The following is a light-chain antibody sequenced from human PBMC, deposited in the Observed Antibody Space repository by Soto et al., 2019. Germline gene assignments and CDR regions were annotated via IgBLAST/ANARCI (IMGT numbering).Light chain of an antibody. Sequence: EIVLTQSPGTLSLSPGERATLSCRASQSVSSRYSAWYQQKPGQAPRLLIYGASTRATGIPDRFSGSGYETDFTLTISRLEPEDFAVYYCQHYGSSPRTFGQGTRVEIK. J-gene: IGKJ1*01. CDR3: QHYGSSPRT. CDR1: QSVSSRY. V-gene: IGKV3-20*01. CDR2: GAS.